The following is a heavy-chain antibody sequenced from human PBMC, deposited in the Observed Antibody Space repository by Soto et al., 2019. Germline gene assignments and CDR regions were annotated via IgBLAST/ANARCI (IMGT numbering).Heavy chain of an antibody. J-gene: IGHJ4*02. CDR3: AMVGYNHVSFDY. Sequence: EVQLVQSGAEVKKPGESLKISCKGSGYSFTRYWIAWVRQMPGKGLEWMGIIYRGDSDIRYRPSFQGQVTMSTDKSISTAYLKCDSLKASDTAMDYCAMVGYNHVSFDYWGQGTLVTVSS. CDR1: GYSFTRYW. D-gene: IGHD5-18*01. V-gene: IGHV5-51*01. CDR2: IYRGDSDI.